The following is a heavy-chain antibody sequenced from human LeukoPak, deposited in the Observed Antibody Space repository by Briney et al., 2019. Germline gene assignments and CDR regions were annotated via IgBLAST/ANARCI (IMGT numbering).Heavy chain of an antibody. D-gene: IGHD3-16*01. CDR3: GKELGTHFHLGNEG. Sequence: PGRSLRLSCAASGFTFEDYAMLWVRQAPGKGLEWVSGISYSGDTIGYADSVKGRFTISRDNAKNSLYLQMNSLRAEDTALYYCGKELGTHFHLGNEGWGQGTTVTVSS. CDR1: GFTFEDYA. V-gene: IGHV3-9*01. J-gene: IGHJ6*02. CDR2: ISYSGDTI.